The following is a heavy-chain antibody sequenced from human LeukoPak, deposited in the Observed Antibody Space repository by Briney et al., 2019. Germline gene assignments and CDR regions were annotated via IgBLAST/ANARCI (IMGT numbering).Heavy chain of an antibody. Sequence: SETLSLTCTVSGGSVSSNNDYWSWIRQSPGKGLEWIGYIYYSGTTNYNPSLKSRVTISVDKSKNQFSLKLSSVTAADTAVYYCARDPQVRAVDFYYYYYGMDVWGQGTTVTVSS. D-gene: IGHD6-19*01. V-gene: IGHV4-61*01. CDR1: GGSVSSNNDY. CDR2: IYYSGTT. CDR3: ARDPQVRAVDFYYYYYGMDV. J-gene: IGHJ6*02.